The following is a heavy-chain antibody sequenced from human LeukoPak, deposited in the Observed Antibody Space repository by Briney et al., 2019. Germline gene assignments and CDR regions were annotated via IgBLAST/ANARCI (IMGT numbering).Heavy chain of an antibody. V-gene: IGHV4-39*07. Sequence: SETLSLTCTVSGGSISSSSYYWGWIRQPPGKGLEWIGSIYYSGSTYYNPSLKSRVTISVDTSKNQFSLKLSSVTAADTAVYYCARVEGFYCSSTSCYRRVWFDPWGQGTLVTVSS. J-gene: IGHJ5*02. CDR3: ARVEGFYCSSTSCYRRVWFDP. CDR1: GGSISSSSYY. D-gene: IGHD2-2*01. CDR2: IYYSGST.